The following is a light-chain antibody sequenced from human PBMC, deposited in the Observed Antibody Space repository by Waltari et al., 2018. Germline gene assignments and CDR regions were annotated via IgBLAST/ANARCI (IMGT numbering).Light chain of an antibody. CDR3: MQALQTPFT. Sequence: DIVMTQSPVSLPVTPGEPGSISYRSSQSLLHSNGYNYLDWYLQKPGQSPQLLIYLNSNRASGVPDRFSGSGSGRDFTLKISRVETEDVGVYYCMQALQTPFTFGPGTKLEIK. V-gene: IGKV2-28*01. J-gene: IGKJ2*01. CDR2: LNS. CDR1: QSLLHSNGYNY.